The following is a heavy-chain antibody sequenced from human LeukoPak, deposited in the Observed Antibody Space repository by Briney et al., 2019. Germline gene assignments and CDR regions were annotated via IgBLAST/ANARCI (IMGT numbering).Heavy chain of an antibody. J-gene: IGHJ4*02. CDR2: INSDGSST. CDR1: GFTFSSYW. Sequence: GGSLRLSCAASGFTFSSYWMHWVRQAPGKGLVWVSRINSDGSSTSYADSVKGRFNISRDNAKNSLYLQMNTLRAEDTAVYYCARDRGPYYYDSSGSYYFDSWGQGTLVTVSS. CDR3: ARDRGPYYYDSSGSYYFDS. V-gene: IGHV3-74*01. D-gene: IGHD3-22*01.